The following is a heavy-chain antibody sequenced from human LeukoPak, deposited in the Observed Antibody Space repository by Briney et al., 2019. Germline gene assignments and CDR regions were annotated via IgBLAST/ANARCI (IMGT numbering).Heavy chain of an antibody. Sequence: GGSLRLSCAFSIHTFDDYAMHCVRQAPGKGLEWVSLISGDRGSTYYADSVKGRFTISRDNSKNSLYLQMNSLRTEDTALYYCAKDGHYDYVWGSYRSPDYWGQGTLVTVSS. CDR1: IHTFDDYA. D-gene: IGHD3-16*02. J-gene: IGHJ4*02. V-gene: IGHV3-43*02. CDR2: ISGDRGST. CDR3: AKDGHYDYVWGSYRSPDY.